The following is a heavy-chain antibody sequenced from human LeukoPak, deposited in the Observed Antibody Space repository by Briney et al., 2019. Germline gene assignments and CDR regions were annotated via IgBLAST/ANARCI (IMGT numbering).Heavy chain of an antibody. CDR2: IYYSGST. CDR3: ARDGGIGMDY. Sequence: PSETLSLTCTVSGGSISSSSYYWGWIRQPPGKGLEWIGSIYYSGSTYYNPSLKSRVTISVDTSKNQFSLKLSSVTAADTAVYYCARDGGIGMDYWGQGTLVTVSS. CDR1: GGSISSSSYY. V-gene: IGHV4-39*07. J-gene: IGHJ4*02. D-gene: IGHD3-16*01.